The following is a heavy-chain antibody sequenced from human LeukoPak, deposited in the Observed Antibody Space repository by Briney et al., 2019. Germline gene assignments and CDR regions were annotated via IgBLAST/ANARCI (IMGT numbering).Heavy chain of an antibody. CDR1: GGSISSGSYY. Sequence: SETLSLTCTVSGGSISSGSYYWSWIRQPAGKRLEWIGRIYTSGSTNYNPSLKSRVTVSVDTSKNQFSLKLNSVTAADTAVYYCAREETFNSPFDYWGQGSLVTVSS. V-gene: IGHV4-61*02. J-gene: IGHJ4*02. D-gene: IGHD3-16*01. CDR3: AREETFNSPFDY. CDR2: IYTSGST.